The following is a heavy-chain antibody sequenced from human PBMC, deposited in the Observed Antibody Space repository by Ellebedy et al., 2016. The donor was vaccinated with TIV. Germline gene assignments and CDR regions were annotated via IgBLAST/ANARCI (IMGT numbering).Heavy chain of an antibody. D-gene: IGHD3-22*01. CDR3: AGDRMYYYDSSGSYQYHGMDV. V-gene: IGHV4-59*11. CDR1: GGSISSHY. CDR2: AHYRGSF. Sequence: GSLRLSXTVSGGSISSHYWTWIRQPPGKGLEWIGYAHYRGSFNYNPSLKSRVTVSVDTAKNQFSLKLTSVTAADTAVYYCAGDRMYYYDSSGSYQYHGMDVWGQGTTVTVSS. J-gene: IGHJ6*02.